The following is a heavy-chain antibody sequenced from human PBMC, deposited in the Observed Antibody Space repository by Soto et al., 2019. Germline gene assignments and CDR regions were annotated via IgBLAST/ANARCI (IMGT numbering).Heavy chain of an antibody. J-gene: IGHJ4*02. CDR2: IYYSGST. Sequence: SETLSLTCTVSGGSISSGGYYWSWIRQHPGKGLEWVAYIYYSGSTYYNPSLKSRVTISVDTSKNQFSLKLSSVTAADTAVYYCARSYGGKFDYWGQGTLVTVSS. V-gene: IGHV4-31*03. CDR1: GGSISSGGYY. D-gene: IGHD4-17*01. CDR3: ARSYGGKFDY.